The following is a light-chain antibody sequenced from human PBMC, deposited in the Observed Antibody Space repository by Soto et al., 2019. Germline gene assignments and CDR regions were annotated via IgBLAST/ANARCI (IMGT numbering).Light chain of an antibody. CDR1: PGIRND. CDR2: AAS. CDR3: LQHNSYPRT. Sequence: DIQMTQSPSSLSASVGDRVTITCRASPGIRNDLVWYQQKPGKAPKRLIYAASTLQSGVPSRFSGSGSGTEFTLTISSLQPEDFATYYCLQHNSYPRTFGQGTKVAIK. V-gene: IGKV1-17*01. J-gene: IGKJ1*01.